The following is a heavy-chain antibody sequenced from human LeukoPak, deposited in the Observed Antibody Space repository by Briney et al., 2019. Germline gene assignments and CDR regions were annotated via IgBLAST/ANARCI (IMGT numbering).Heavy chain of an antibody. CDR1: GFTVSSNS. J-gene: IGHJ4*02. CDR3: ARAGPYSHNSFDY. Sequence: GGSLRLSCAASGFTVSSNSMNWVRQALGKRLEWVSVIYSRGDTNYADSVKGRFTISRDNSKNTLYLQMNSLRAEDTAVYYCARAGPYSHNSFDYWGQGTLVTVSS. V-gene: IGHV3-53*01. CDR2: IYSRGDT. D-gene: IGHD1-1*01.